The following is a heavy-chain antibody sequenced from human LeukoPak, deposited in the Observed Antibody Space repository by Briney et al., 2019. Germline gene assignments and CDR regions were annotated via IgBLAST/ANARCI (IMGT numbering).Heavy chain of an antibody. V-gene: IGHV3-30*18. CDR3: AKGPQWVTTPRYFDY. CDR1: GFTFSSYS. CDR2: IGYDGSNK. D-gene: IGHD2-21*02. Sequence: PGGSLRLSCAASGFTFSSYSMNWVRQAPGKGLEWVAVIGYDGSNKNYADSVKGRFTVSIDNSKNTLYLQMNNLRAEDTAVYYCAKGPQWVTTPRYFDYWAREPWSPSPQ. J-gene: IGHJ4*02.